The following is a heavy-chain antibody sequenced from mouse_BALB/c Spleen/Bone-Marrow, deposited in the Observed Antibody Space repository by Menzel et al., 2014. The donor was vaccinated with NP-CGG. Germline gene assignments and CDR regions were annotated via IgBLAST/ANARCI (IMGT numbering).Heavy chain of an antibody. V-gene: IGHV1-54*01. CDR2: INPGSGCS. Sequence: VQLQQSGAELVRPGTSVKVSCKASGYAFTSYLIEWVKQRPGQGLEWIGVINPGSGCSNYNENFKGKATLTADRSSSTAYMLLNSLTSDDSAVYFCARSRGYDVGPFAFWGQGTLVTVSA. CDR3: ARSRGYDVGPFAF. D-gene: IGHD2-2*01. J-gene: IGHJ3*01. CDR1: GYAFTSYL.